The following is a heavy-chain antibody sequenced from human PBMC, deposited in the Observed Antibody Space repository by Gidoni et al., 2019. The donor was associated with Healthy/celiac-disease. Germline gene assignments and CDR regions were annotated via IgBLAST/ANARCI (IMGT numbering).Heavy chain of an antibody. V-gene: IGHV4-59*01. D-gene: IGHD3-3*01. CDR1: GGSISSYY. CDR2: IYYSGST. CDR3: ARMYYDFWSGYSYYGMDV. J-gene: IGHJ6*02. Sequence: QVQLQESGPGLVKPSETLSLTCTVSGGSISSYYWSWIRQPPGKGLEWIGYIYYSGSTNYNPSLKSRVTISVDTSKNQFSLKLSAVTAADTAVYYCARMYYDFWSGYSYYGMDVWGQGTTVTVSS.